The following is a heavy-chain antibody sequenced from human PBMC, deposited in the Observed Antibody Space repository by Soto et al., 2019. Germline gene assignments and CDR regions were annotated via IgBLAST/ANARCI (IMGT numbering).Heavy chain of an antibody. CDR3: ASINSDYGMDV. Sequence: PGGSLRLSCAASGFTVSSNYMSWVRQAPGKGPEWVSVIYSGGSTYYADSVKGRFTISRDNSKNTLYLQMNSLRAEDTAVYYCASINSDYGMDVWGQGTTVTVSS. CDR2: IYSGGST. J-gene: IGHJ6*02. CDR1: GFTVSSNY. V-gene: IGHV3-53*01. D-gene: IGHD3-10*01.